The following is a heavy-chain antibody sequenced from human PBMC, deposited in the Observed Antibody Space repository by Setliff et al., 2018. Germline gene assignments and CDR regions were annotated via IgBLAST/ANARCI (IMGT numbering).Heavy chain of an antibody. J-gene: IGHJ5*02. CDR1: GYSFTNYG. D-gene: IGHD2-2*01. CDR2: ISGYDDNT. Sequence: ASVKVSCKAFGYSFTNYGLNWVRQAPGQGLEWMGWISGYDDNTNYAQHLQGRVTMTTDTSTSTAYMELRSLTSADTAVYHCARGSAKMVALPTANYFDPWGQGTPVTVSS. V-gene: IGHV1-18*01. CDR3: ARGSAKMVALPTANYFDP.